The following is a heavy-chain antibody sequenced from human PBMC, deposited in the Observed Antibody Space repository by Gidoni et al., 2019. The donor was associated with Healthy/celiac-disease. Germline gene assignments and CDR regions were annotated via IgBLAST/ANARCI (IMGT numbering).Heavy chain of an antibody. J-gene: IGHJ4*02. CDR3: ARLAVTTSYYFDY. V-gene: IGHV4-39*01. CDR1: GGSISSSSYY. D-gene: IGHD4-17*01. CDR2: IYYSGST. Sequence: QLQLQESGPGLVKLSETLSLTCTVSGGSISSSSYYWGWIRQPPGKGLEWIGSIYYSGSTYYNPSLKSRVTISVDTSKNQFSLKLSSVTAADTAVYYCARLAVTTSYYFDYWGQGTLVTVSS.